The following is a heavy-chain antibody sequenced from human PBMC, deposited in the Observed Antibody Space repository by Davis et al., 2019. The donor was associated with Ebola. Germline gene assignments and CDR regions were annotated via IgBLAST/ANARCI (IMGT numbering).Heavy chain of an antibody. CDR1: GGSISSSSYY. Sequence: PSETLSLTCTVSGGSISSSSYYWGWIRQPPGKGLEWIGSIYYSGSTYYNPSLKSRVTISVDTSKNQFSLKLSSVTAADTAVYYCARGPPYTMTWGQGTLVTVSS. J-gene: IGHJ5*02. V-gene: IGHV4-39*01. CDR2: IYYSGST. CDR3: ARGPPYTMT. D-gene: IGHD3-22*01.